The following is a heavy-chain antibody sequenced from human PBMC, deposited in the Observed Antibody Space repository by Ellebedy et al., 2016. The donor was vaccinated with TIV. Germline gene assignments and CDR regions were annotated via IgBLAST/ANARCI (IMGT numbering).Heavy chain of an antibody. CDR2: IYYRGSP. CDR3: ASRVVPAAEYYYYNGMDV. J-gene: IGHJ6*02. CDR1: GGSISSGGHY. V-gene: IGHV4-31*03. Sequence: SETLSLXCTVSGGSISSGGHYWSWIRQHPGKGLEWIGYIYYRGSPYYNPSLKSRVTILIDTSKNQFSLRLSSVTAADTAVYYCASRVVPAAEYYYYNGMDVWGQGTTVTVSS. D-gene: IGHD2-2*01.